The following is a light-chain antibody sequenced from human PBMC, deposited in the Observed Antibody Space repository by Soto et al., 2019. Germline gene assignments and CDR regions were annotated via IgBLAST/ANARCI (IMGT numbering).Light chain of an antibody. J-gene: IGKJ1*01. CDR1: QSVSSN. Sequence: ELVMTQSQATLSMSPGARVTLSGRASQSVSSNLAWYQQKPGQAPSLLIYGASRRATGIPDRFTGSGSGTDFTLTISRLEPEDFAVYYCQQYVSSPWAFGQGTKVDIK. V-gene: IGKV3-20*01. CDR2: GAS. CDR3: QQYVSSPWA.